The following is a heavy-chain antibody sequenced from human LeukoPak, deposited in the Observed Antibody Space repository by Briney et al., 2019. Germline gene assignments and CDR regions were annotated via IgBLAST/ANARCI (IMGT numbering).Heavy chain of an antibody. D-gene: IGHD6-13*01. CDR2: IKQDGSEK. Sequence: GGSLRLSCAASGFTFSSYRMSWVRQAPGKGLEWVANIKQDGSEKYYVDSVKGRFTISRDNAKNSLYLQMNSLRAEDTAVYYCARIMTQQMVFDYWGQGTLVTVSS. J-gene: IGHJ4*02. CDR1: GFTFSSYR. V-gene: IGHV3-7*01. CDR3: ARIMTQQMVFDY.